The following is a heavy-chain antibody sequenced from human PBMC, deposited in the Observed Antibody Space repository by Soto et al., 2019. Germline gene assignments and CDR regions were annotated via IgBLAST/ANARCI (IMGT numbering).Heavy chain of an antibody. V-gene: IGHV6-1*01. J-gene: IGHJ5*02. Sequence: SQTLSLTCAISGDSVSSNSAAWNWIRQSPSRGLEWLGRTYYRSKWYNDYAVSVKSRITINPDTSKNQFSLQLNSVTPDDTAVYYCARDRYDSGSYGYWFDPWGQGTLVTVSS. D-gene: IGHD1-26*01. CDR2: TYYRSKWYN. CDR3: ARDRYDSGSYGYWFDP. CDR1: GDSVSSNSAA.